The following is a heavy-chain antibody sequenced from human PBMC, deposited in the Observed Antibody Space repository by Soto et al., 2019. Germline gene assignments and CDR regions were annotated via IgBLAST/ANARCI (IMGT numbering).Heavy chain of an antibody. CDR1: GGTFGSQG. CDR2: FIAMLGTP. D-gene: IGHD5-18*01. V-gene: IGHV1-69*13. Sequence: AASVKVSCKASGGTFGSQGIAWVRQGPGQGLEWMGGFIAMLGTPTYAKKVQGRATISADESLTSSYLELRSLRSEDTGVYFCARGAMANFDYWGQGTVVTVSS. CDR3: ARGAMANFDY. J-gene: IGHJ4*02.